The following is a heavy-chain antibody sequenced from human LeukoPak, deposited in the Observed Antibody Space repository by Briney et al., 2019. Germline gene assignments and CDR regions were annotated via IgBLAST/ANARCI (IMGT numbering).Heavy chain of an antibody. CDR1: GGSISSSPYS. D-gene: IGHD5-18*01. J-gene: IGHJ5*02. CDR2: IYYSGTT. CDR3: AKGAGGFSYYNWFDP. V-gene: IGHV4-39*07. Sequence: SETLFLTCTVSGGSISSSPYSWGWIRQPPGKGLEWIGSIYYSGTTHYNPSLESRVTISVDTSKNQFSLKLASVTAADTAIYYCAKGAGGFSYYNWFDPWGQGTLVTVSS.